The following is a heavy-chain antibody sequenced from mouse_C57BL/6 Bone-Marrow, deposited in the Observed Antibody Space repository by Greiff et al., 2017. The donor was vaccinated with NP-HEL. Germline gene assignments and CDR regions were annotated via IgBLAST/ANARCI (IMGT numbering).Heavy chain of an antibody. J-gene: IGHJ1*03. Sequence: EVQVVESGGDLVKPGGSLKLSCAASGFTFSSYGMSWVRQTPDKRLEWVATISSGGSYTYYPDSVKGRFTISRDNAKNTLYLQMSSLKSEDTAMYYCARRDYGSSPHWYFDVWGTVTTVTVSS. D-gene: IGHD1-1*01. CDR3: ARRDYGSSPHWYFDV. V-gene: IGHV5-6*01. CDR2: ISSGGSYT. CDR1: GFTFSSYG.